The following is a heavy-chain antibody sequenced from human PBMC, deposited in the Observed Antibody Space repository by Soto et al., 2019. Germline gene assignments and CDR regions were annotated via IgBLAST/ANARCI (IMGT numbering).Heavy chain of an antibody. D-gene: IGHD3-16*02. CDR1: GDSISGGAYY. CDR2: IFYSGST. CDR3: ARVSGVIDY. Sequence: QVQLQESGPGLVEPSQTLTLNCAVSGDSISGGAYYWSWIRQPPGKGLEWIGYIFYSGSTYYNPSLKSRVIISVDTSKNQFSLKLSSLTAADTAVYYCARVSGVIDYWGQGTLVTVSS. J-gene: IGHJ4*02. V-gene: IGHV4-30-4*01.